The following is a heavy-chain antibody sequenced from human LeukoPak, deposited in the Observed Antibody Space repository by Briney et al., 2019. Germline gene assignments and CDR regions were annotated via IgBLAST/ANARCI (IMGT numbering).Heavy chain of an antibody. V-gene: IGHV3-30*18. CDR1: GFTFNSYG. J-gene: IGHJ4*02. CDR2: ISYDGSNK. Sequence: GRSLRLSCAASGFTFNSYGMHWVRQAPGRGPEWVAVISYDGSNKYYGDSVKGRFTISRDNSKNTLDLQMNSLGAEDTAVYYCAKSMSSEIYPFDYWGQGTLVTVSS. CDR3: AKSMSSEIYPFDY. D-gene: IGHD1-26*01.